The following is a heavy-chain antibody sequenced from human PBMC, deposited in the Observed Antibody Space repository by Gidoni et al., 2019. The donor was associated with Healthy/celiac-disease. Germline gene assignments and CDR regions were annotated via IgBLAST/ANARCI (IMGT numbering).Heavy chain of an antibody. D-gene: IGHD3-3*01. J-gene: IGHJ4*02. CDR2: IRSKAYGGTT. CDR3: TREIFGVVTRYYFDY. CDR1: GFTFGDYA. V-gene: IGHV3-49*03. Sequence: EVQLVESGGGLVQPGRSLRLSCTASGFTFGDYAMSWFRQAPGKGLEWVGFIRSKAYGGTTEYAASVKGRFTISRDDSKSIAYLQMNSLKTEDTAVYYCTREIFGVVTRYYFDYWGQGTLVTVSS.